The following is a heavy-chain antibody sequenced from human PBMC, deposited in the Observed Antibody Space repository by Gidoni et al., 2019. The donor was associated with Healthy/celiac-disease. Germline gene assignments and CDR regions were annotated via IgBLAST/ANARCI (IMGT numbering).Heavy chain of an antibody. J-gene: IGHJ4*02. D-gene: IGHD1-26*01. V-gene: IGHV3-49*04. Sequence: EVPLVESGGGLVQPGRSLRLSCTASGFTLGDYAMMWVRQAPGKGLEGVGFIRIKAYGGTTEYAASVKGRFTISRDDSKSIAYLQMNSLKTEDTAVYYCTREAYYSGSYSSDDWGQGTLVTVSS. CDR3: TREAYYSGSYSSDD. CDR2: IRIKAYGGTT. CDR1: GFTLGDYA.